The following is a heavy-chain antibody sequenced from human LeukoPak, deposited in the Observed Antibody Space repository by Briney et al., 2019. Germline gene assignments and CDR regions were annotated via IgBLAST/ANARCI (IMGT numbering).Heavy chain of an antibody. D-gene: IGHD6-19*01. CDR2: FYWDDDK. CDR1: GFSLSTSGVG. Sequence: SGPTLVNPTQTLTLTCTFSGFSLSTSGVGVGWIRQPPGKALEWLALFYWDDDKRYSPSLKSRLTITKDTSKNQVVLTMTNMDPVDKATYYCAHMVVAVAGARILHFDYWGQGTLVTVSS. CDR3: AHMVVAVAGARILHFDY. V-gene: IGHV2-5*02. J-gene: IGHJ4*02.